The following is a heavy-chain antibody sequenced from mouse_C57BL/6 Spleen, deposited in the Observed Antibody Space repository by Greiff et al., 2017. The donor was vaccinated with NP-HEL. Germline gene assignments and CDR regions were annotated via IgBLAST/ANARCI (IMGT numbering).Heavy chain of an antibody. Sequence: VQLQESGPELVKPGASVKISCKASGYAFSSSWMNWVKQRPGKGLEWIGRIYPGDGDTNYNGKFKGKATLTADKSSSTAYMQLSSLTSEDSAVYFCARGQKRGYFDVWGTGTTVTVSS. CDR1: GYAFSSSW. CDR2: IYPGDGDT. D-gene: IGHD6-1*01. V-gene: IGHV1-82*01. CDR3: ARGQKRGYFDV. J-gene: IGHJ1*03.